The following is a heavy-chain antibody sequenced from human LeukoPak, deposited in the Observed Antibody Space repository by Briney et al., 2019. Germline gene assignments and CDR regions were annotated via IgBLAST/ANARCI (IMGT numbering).Heavy chain of an antibody. Sequence: PGGSLILSCKASGFTFADRAMSWVRQAPGKGLEWVGFIRSTAYGGETEYAASVKGRFMISRGDSKSIAYLQMNSLNSDDTAVYYCSRARLGGYYYMDVWGKGTTVTVSS. D-gene: IGHD3-16*01. CDR1: GFTFADRA. V-gene: IGHV3-49*04. J-gene: IGHJ6*03. CDR3: SRARLGGYYYMDV. CDR2: IRSTAYGGET.